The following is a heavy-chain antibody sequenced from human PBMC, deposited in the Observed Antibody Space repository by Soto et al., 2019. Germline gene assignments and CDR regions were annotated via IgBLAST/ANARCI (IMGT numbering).Heavy chain of an antibody. V-gene: IGHV3-30-3*01. Sequence: GGSLRLSWAASGFTFSSYAMHWVRQAPGKGLEWVAVISYDGSNKYYADSVKGRFTISRDNSKNTLYLQKNSLRAEDTAVYYCARGSGGDSVVGALDYWGQGTMVTVSS. CDR2: ISYDGSNK. J-gene: IGHJ4*02. D-gene: IGHD1-26*01. CDR1: GFTFSSYA. CDR3: ARGSGGDSVVGALDY.